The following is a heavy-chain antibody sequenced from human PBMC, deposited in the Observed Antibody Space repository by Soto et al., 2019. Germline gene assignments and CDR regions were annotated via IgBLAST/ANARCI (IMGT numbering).Heavy chain of an antibody. D-gene: IGHD3-22*01. CDR1: AESESRSR. V-gene: IGHV5-10-1*01. Sequence: VPSSGKRRAESESRSRCRPERQKNGKGLEWMGRIDPSDSYPTYSPSFQGPVTISADKSTSTAYLQSSSLKASAPAMYYCARRLRYYESGRGAFDICGQAIMVT. CDR2: IDPSDSYP. CDR3: ARRLRYYESGRGAFDI. J-gene: IGHJ3*02.